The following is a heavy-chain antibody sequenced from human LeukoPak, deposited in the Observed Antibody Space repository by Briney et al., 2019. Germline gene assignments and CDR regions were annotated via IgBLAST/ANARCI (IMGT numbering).Heavy chain of an antibody. J-gene: IGHJ4*02. D-gene: IGHD3-22*01. Sequence: PSQTLSLTCTVSGGSISSGSYYWSWIRQPAGKGLEWIGRIYTSGSTNYNPSLKSRVTISVDTSKNQFSLKLSSVTAADTAVYYCAFHHYDSSGYYRDYWGQGTLVTVSS. V-gene: IGHV4-61*02. CDR2: IYTSGST. CDR3: AFHHYDSSGYYRDY. CDR1: GGSISSGSYY.